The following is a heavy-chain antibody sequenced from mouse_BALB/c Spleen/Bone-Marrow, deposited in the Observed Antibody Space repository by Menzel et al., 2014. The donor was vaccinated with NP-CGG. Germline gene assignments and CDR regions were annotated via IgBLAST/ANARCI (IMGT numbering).Heavy chain of an antibody. CDR3: ARYRLETYFNY. CDR1: GFNIKDTY. CDR2: IDPANGNT. Sequence: VQLQQSGAELVKPGASVKLSCTASGFNIKDTYMHWVKRRPEQGLEWIGRIDPANGNTKYDPKFQGKATITADTSSNTAYLQLTSLTSEDPAVYYCARYRLETYFNYWGQGTTPTVSS. V-gene: IGHV14-3*02. J-gene: IGHJ2*01. D-gene: IGHD2-14*01.